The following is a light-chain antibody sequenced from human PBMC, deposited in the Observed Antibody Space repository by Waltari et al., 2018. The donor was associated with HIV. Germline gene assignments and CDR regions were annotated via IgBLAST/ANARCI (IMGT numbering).Light chain of an antibody. J-gene: IGLJ2*01. Sequence: YVLTQPPSVSVAPGQTARITCGGDNIAGRKVHWYQRRPGQAPALVVFEDSDRPSGIPGRFSGSISGNTATLIISRVEDGDEADYYCQVWDESNEQVVFGGGTRLTVL. CDR1: NIAGRK. V-gene: IGLV3-21*02. CDR2: EDS. CDR3: QVWDESNEQVV.